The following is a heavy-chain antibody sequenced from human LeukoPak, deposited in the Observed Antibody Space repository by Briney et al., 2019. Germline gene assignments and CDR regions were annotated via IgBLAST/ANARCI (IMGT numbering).Heavy chain of an antibody. V-gene: IGHV3-11*06. D-gene: IGHD6-19*01. CDR2: ISFSHHT. J-gene: IGHJ5*02. Sequence: PGGSLRLSCVASGFTFSDYYMSWIRQTPGKGLEWISYISFSHHTNYADSVKGRFTISRDDARNSLFLQMNSLRAEDTAVYYCAREHSSVSSESKGYDLWGQGTLVTVSS. CDR3: AREHSSVSSESKGYDL. CDR1: GFTFSDYY.